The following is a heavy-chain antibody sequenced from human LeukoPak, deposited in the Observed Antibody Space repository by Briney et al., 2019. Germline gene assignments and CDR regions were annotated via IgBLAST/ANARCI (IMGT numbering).Heavy chain of an antibody. CDR3: ARDANYYGFTLDP. J-gene: IGHJ5*02. Sequence: GGSLRLSCAASGFTFSSYSMNWVRQAPGKGLEWVSYISSSSNTIYYADSVKGRFTISRDNAKNSLYLQMNSLRAEDTAVYYCARDANYYGFTLDPWGQGTLVTVSS. CDR1: GFTFSSYS. CDR2: ISSSSNTI. V-gene: IGHV3-48*04. D-gene: IGHD3-10*01.